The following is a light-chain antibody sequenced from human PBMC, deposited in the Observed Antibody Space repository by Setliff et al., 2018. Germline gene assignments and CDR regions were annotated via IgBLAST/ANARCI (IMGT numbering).Light chain of an antibody. CDR2: DVS. CDR1: SSDVGGYNY. J-gene: IGLJ1*01. V-gene: IGLV2-14*01. CDR3: CSFTTTGTYV. Sequence: QSALAQPASVSGSPGQSITISCTGTSSDVGGYNYVSWYQQHPGKAPKVMIYDVSKRPSGVSNRFSGSKSGNTASLTISGLQAEDEADYYCCSFTTTGTYVFGVGTKVTVL.